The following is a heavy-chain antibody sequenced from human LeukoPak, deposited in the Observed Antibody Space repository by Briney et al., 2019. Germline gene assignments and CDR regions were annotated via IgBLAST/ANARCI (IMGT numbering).Heavy chain of an antibody. CDR1: RFSVSSYW. Sequence: GGSLRLSCAASRFSVSSYWMSWVRQAPGKGLEWVANIKQDGSQKYYVDSVKGRFTISRDNAKNSLYLQMNSLRVEDTAVYYCAKGGTTVTPKNIDCWGQGTLVTVSS. V-gene: IGHV3-7*01. CDR2: IKQDGSQK. CDR3: AKGGTTVTPKNIDC. D-gene: IGHD4-17*01. J-gene: IGHJ4*02.